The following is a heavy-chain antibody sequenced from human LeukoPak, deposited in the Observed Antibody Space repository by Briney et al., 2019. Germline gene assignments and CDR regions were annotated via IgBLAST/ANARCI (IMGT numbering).Heavy chain of an antibody. CDR1: GGSISSYY. CDR2: IYYSGST. D-gene: IGHD6-13*01. J-gene: IGHJ6*03. V-gene: IGHV4-59*01. Sequence: SETLSLTCTVSGGSISSYYWSWIRQPPGKGLEWIGYIYYSGSTNYNPSLKSRVTISVDTSKNQFSLKLSSVTPADTAVYYCARFGSWDFYYYYMDVWGKGTTVTVSS. CDR3: ARFGSWDFYYYYMDV.